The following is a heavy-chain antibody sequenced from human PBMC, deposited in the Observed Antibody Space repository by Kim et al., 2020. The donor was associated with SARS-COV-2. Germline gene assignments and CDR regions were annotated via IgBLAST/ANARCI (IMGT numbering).Heavy chain of an antibody. CDR3: AIVVVINSPHDY. J-gene: IGHJ4*02. Sequence: GGSLRLSCAASGFTFSSYAMHWVRQAPGKGLEWVAVISYDGSNKYYADSVKGRFTISRDNSKNTLYLQMNSLRAEDTAVYYCAIVVVINSPHDYWGQGTLVTVSS. D-gene: IGHD3-22*01. CDR1: GFTFSSYA. CDR2: ISYDGSNK. V-gene: IGHV3-30-3*01.